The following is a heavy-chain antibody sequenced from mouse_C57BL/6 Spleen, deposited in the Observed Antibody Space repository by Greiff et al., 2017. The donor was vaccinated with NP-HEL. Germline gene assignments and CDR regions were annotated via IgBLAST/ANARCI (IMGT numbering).Heavy chain of an antibody. Sequence: QVHVQQSGAELARPGASVKLSCKASGYTFTSYGISWVKQRTGQGLEWIGEIYPRSGNTYYNEKFKGKATLTADKSSSTAYMELRSLTSEDSAVYFCAGLLDYAMDYWGQGTSVTVSS. CDR2: IYPRSGNT. CDR3: AGLLDYAMDY. J-gene: IGHJ4*01. CDR1: GYTFTSYG. D-gene: IGHD2-3*01. V-gene: IGHV1-81*01.